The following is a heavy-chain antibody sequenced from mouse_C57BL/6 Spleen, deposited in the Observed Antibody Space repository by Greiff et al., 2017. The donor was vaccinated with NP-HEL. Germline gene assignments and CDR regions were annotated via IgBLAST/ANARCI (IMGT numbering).Heavy chain of an antibody. Sequence: VQGVESGAELARPGASVKLSCKASGYTFTSYGISWVKQRTGQGLEWIGEIYPRSGNTYYNEKFKGKATLTADKSSSTAYMELRSLTSEDSAVYFCARDGYPVLGFDVWGTGTTVTVSS. CDR3: ARDGYPVLGFDV. CDR1: GYTFTSYG. D-gene: IGHD2-3*01. CDR2: IYPRSGNT. V-gene: IGHV1-81*01. J-gene: IGHJ1*03.